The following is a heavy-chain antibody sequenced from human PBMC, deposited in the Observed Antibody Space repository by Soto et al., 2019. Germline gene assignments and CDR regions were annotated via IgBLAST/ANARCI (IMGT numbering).Heavy chain of an antibody. CDR3: AKSAEVGDYSVAD. D-gene: IGHD4-17*01. CDR1: GVTFSNYG. J-gene: IGHJ6*02. Sequence: QVQLVESGCGVVQPGRSLRLSCAASGVTFSNYGMHWVRQAPGKGVEWVAVIAYDATTKYYRDSVKGRVTISRDNYKHPRYLQMNSLRGEYAAVYDCAKSAEVGDYSVADWGQGTRVTVSS. CDR2: IAYDATTK. V-gene: IGHV3-30*18.